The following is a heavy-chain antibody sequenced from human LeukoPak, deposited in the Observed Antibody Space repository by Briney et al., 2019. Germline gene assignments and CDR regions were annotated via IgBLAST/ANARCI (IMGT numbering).Heavy chain of an antibody. J-gene: IGHJ5*02. CDR3: ARHYGP. V-gene: IGHV4-39*01. D-gene: IGHD3-10*01. CDR1: GGSISSSSYY. Sequence: PSETLSLTCTVSGGSISSSSYYWGWIRQPPGKGLEWIGSIYYSGSSGTTYYSPSLKSRVTISVDTSKNQFSLKLSSVTAADTAVYYCARHYGPWGQGTLVTVSS. CDR2: IYYSGSSGTT.